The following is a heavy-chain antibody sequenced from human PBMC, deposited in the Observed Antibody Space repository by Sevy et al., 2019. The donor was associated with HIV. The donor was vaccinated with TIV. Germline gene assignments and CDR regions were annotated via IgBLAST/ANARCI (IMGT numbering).Heavy chain of an antibody. CDR2: VSGSGAST. Sequence: GGSLRLSCAASGFMFSSYAMSWVRQAPGKGLEWVSSVSGSGASTYYADSVKGRFTISRDNSKNTLYLQMSSLGVEETAEYYCAKSPAVGSYYYMDVWGKGTTVTVSS. V-gene: IGHV3-23*01. J-gene: IGHJ6*03. CDR3: AKSPAVGSYYYMDV. CDR1: GFMFSSYA. D-gene: IGHD1-26*01.